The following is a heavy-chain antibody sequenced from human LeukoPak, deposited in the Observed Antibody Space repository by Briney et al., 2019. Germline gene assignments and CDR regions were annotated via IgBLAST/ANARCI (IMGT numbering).Heavy chain of an antibody. CDR2: IYSGGST. D-gene: IGHD3-22*01. CDR3: ARAYYDSSGSFDY. J-gene: IGHJ4*02. V-gene: IGHV3-53*01. Sequence: GSLRLSCAASGFTVSSNYMSWVRQVPGKGLEWDSVIYSGGSTYYADSVKGRFTISRDNSKNTLYLQMNSLRAEDTAVYYCARAYYDSSGSFDYWGQGTLVTVSS. CDR1: GFTVSSNY.